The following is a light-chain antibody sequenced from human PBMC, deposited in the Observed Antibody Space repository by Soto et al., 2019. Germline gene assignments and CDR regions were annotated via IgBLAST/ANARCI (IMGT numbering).Light chain of an antibody. CDR2: DAS. V-gene: IGKV1-33*01. J-gene: IGKJ2*01. CDR1: QDISNS. CDR3: QQFDSLPFT. Sequence: DIQMTQSPSSLSASVGDRVTITCQASQDISNSLNWYQQKPGKAPKFLIYDASHLGTGVPSRFSGSRSGTHFTFTISSLQPEDIGTYFCQQFDSLPFTFGQGTKLEI.